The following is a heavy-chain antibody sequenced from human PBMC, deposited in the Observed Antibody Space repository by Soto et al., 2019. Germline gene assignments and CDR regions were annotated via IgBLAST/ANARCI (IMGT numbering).Heavy chain of an antibody. CDR3: ARSFMVPVDHFDY. D-gene: IGHD3-10*01. CDR1: GASINTHY. V-gene: IGHV4-59*11. J-gene: IGHJ4*02. CDR2: VFYSGST. Sequence: QVQLQESGPGLVKPSETLSLTCTVSGASINTHYWSWIRQSPGKGLEWIGQVFYSGSTNYNPSLKSRVTISIDTSTKQFSLKLTSVTAADTAVYYCARSFMVPVDHFDYWGQGTLVTVSS.